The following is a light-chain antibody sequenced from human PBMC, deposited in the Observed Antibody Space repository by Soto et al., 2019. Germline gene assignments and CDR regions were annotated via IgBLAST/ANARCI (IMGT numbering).Light chain of an antibody. CDR3: QSYDSSLRV. CDR1: SFNIGAGYD. J-gene: IGLJ1*01. CDR2: GNS. Sequence: FLLTQPPSMFWGPGQRVTLSCTGSSFNIGAGYDVHWYQQLPGTAPKLLIYGNSNRPSGVPDRFSGSKSGTSASLAITGLQAEDEADYYCQSYDSSLRVFGTGTKVTVL. V-gene: IGLV1-40*01.